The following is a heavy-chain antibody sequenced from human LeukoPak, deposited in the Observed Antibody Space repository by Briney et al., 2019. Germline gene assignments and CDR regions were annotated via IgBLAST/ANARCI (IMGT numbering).Heavy chain of an antibody. V-gene: IGHV4-39*01. CDR1: GGSIRSSYYY. D-gene: IGHD2-21*02. CDR3: ARGPPYIVVVTAIGFFDY. J-gene: IGHJ4*02. CDR2: IYDSGST. Sequence: SETLSLTCTVSGGSIRSSYYYWGWIRQPPGKGLEWIGSIYDSGSTYYNPSLKSRVTISVDTSKNQFSLKLNSVTAADTAVYYCARGPPYIVVVTAIGFFDYWGQGTLVTVSS.